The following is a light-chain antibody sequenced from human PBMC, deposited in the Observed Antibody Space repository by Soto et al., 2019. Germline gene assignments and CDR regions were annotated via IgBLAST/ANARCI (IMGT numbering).Light chain of an antibody. Sequence: DIQMTQSPSTLSAAVGDRVTITCRASQSIDSWLSWYQHKPGKAPKLLIFKASTLETGVPSRFSGSGSGTEFTLTISSLQPDDFATYYCQHYNSYSEAFGQGTKVDI. CDR1: QSIDSW. V-gene: IGKV1-5*03. CDR2: KAS. J-gene: IGKJ1*01. CDR3: QHYNSYSEA.